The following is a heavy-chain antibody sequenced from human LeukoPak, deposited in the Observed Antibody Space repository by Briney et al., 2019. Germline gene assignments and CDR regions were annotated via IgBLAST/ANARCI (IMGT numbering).Heavy chain of an antibody. CDR3: ARGRDRSKAGDL. J-gene: IGHJ5*02. CDR1: GGSCDDYY. Sequence: SETLSLTCDVYGGSCDDYYCSWIRQPPGKGLEWIGEIHPHGIFYYNSSLMSRVTISIDTSKSRVSLRLTSVTAADTAFYFCARGRDRSKAGDLWGQGSLVTVSS. D-gene: IGHD5-24*01. CDR2: IHPHGIF. V-gene: IGHV4-34*01.